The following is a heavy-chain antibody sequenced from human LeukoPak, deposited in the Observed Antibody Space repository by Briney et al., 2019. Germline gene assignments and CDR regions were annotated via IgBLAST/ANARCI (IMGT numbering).Heavy chain of an antibody. CDR1: GYPFTGYY. J-gene: IGHJ4*02. V-gene: IGHV1-2*02. CDR3: ARVSIVLMVYAVFDY. D-gene: IGHD2-8*01. CDR2: INPNSGGT. Sequence: GASVKVSCKASGYPFTGYYMHWVRQAPGQGLEWMGWINPNSGGTNYAQKFQGRVTMTRDTSISTAYMELSRLRSDDTAVYYCARVSIVLMVYAVFDYWGQGTLVTVSS.